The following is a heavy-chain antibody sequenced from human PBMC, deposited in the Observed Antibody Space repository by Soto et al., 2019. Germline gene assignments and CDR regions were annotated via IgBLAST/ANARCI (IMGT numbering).Heavy chain of an antibody. V-gene: IGHV4-4*07. CDR3: ARAKGGSGPGGWNDNHYGLGV. CDR1: GGSIANYY. D-gene: IGHD6-19*01. Sequence: SETLSLTCTVSGGSIANYYWSWIRRPAGEGLEWMGRIDGSGNINYNPTLKSRVGMSVDTSKNQFSLKLSGVTAADTAGYYCARAKGGSGPGGWNDNHYGLGV. J-gene: IGHJ6*01. CDR2: IDGSGNI.